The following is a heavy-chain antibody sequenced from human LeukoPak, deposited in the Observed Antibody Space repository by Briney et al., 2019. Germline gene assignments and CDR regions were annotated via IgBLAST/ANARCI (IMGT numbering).Heavy chain of an antibody. CDR3: ARDGEARLYSSSSRYYYYYYYMDV. CDR1: GGSISSYY. D-gene: IGHD6-6*01. Sequence: SGTLSLTCTVSGGSISSYYWSWIRQPAGKGLEWIGRIYTSGSTNYNPSLKSRVTMSVDTSKNQFSLKLSSVTAADTAVYYCARDGEARLYSSSSRYYYYYYYMDVWGKGTTVTVSS. V-gene: IGHV4-4*07. CDR2: IYTSGST. J-gene: IGHJ6*03.